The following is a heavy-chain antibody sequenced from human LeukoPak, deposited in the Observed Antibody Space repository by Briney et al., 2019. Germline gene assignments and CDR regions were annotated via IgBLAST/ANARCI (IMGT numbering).Heavy chain of an antibody. V-gene: IGHV3-21*01. CDR2: ISGSGTYI. J-gene: IGHJ4*02. CDR3: ARDPTDSSSWPYFDY. Sequence: GGSLRLSCATCGFTFSKYDMTWVRQAPGKGLEWVSSISGSGTYIYYADSVRGRFAISRDNAESSLYLQLNSLRPEDTAVYFCARDPTDSSSWPYFDYWGQGTLVTVSS. D-gene: IGHD6-13*01. CDR1: GFTFSKYD.